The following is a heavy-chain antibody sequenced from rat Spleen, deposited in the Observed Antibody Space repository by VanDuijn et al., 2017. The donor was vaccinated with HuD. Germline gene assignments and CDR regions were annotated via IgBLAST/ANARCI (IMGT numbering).Heavy chain of an antibody. D-gene: IGHD4-6*01. Sequence: EVQLVESGGGLVQPGRSLKLSCAASGFTFSNYDMAWVRQAPTKGLEWVASISTSGGSTYYRDSVKGRFTVSRDNAKSTLYLQMDSLRSEDTATYYCARSGPFDYWGQGVMVTVSS. V-gene: IGHV5-25*01. CDR1: GFTFSNYD. J-gene: IGHJ2*01. CDR3: ARSGPFDY. CDR2: ISTSGGST.